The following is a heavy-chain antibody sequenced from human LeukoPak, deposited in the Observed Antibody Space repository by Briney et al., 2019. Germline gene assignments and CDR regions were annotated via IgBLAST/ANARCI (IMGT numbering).Heavy chain of an antibody. Sequence: GGSLRLSCAASGFTCSDYYMSWIRQAPGKGLQWISYISSSGATTYYANSVKGRFTISRDNSKNTLYLQLNSLRAGDTALYFCAKDRRRDDVLTGSFSDWGQGTLVTVSS. CDR3: AKDRRRDDVLTGSFSD. D-gene: IGHD3-9*01. CDR1: GFTCSDYY. J-gene: IGHJ4*02. CDR2: ISSSGATT. V-gene: IGHV3-11*04.